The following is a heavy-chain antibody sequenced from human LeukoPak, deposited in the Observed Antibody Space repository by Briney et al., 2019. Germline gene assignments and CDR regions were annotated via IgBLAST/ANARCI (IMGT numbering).Heavy chain of an antibody. D-gene: IGHD2-21*02. CDR3: ARVVTAPYYYYYMDV. CDR2: INHSGST. J-gene: IGHJ6*03. CDR1: GGSFSGYY. Sequence: SETLSLTCAVYGGSFSGYYWSWIRQPPGKGLEWIGEINHSGSTNYNPSLKSRVTISVDTSKNQFSLKLSSVTAADTAVYYCARVVTAPYYYYYMDVWGKGTTVTVSS. V-gene: IGHV4-34*01.